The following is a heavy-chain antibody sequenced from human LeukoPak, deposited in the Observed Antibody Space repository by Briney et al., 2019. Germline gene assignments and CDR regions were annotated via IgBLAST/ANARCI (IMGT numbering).Heavy chain of an antibody. CDR3: ARGRYYYDSSGYYRLPSPKKYYYYGMDV. V-gene: IGHV4-59*12. J-gene: IGHJ6*02. D-gene: IGHD3-22*01. CDR2: IYYSGST. CDR1: GGSISSYY. Sequence: PSETLSLTCTVSGGSISSYYWSWIRQPPGKGLEWIGYIYYSGSTNYNPSLKSRVTISVDTSKNQFSLKLSSVTAADTAVYYCARGRYYYDSSGYYRLPSPKKYYYYGMDVWGQGTTVTVSS.